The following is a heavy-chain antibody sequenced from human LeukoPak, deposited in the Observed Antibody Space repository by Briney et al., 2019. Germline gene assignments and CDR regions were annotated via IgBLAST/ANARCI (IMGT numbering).Heavy chain of an antibody. D-gene: IGHD3-9*01. J-gene: IGHJ3*02. CDR1: GFSLGTSGVG. CDR2: IYWDDDK. Sequence: SGPTLVKARQILTLTCTFPGFSLGTSGVGVLWCRQRPGKALERLAIIYWDDDKLYSPSLKSTLTITRDTSTNRLVLTMTNMDPVDTATYYGPHEYDILTGYLRGAFDIWGQGTMVTVSS. CDR3: PHEYDILTGYLRGAFDI. V-gene: IGHV2-5*02.